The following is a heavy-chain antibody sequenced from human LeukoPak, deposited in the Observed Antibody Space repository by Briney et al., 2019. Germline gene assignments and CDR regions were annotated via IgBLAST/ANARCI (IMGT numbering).Heavy chain of an antibody. CDR1: GGSISSFY. J-gene: IGHJ3*01. CDR2: IFYSGNT. V-gene: IGHV4-59*08. Sequence: PSETLSLTCTVSGGSISSFYWNWIRQPPGKGLEWIGYIFYSGNTNYNPSLKSRVTISIDTSKNQFSLKLSSVTAADTAVYYCARHSRYSAPSGPTWGQGTMITVSS. D-gene: IGHD2-2*02. CDR3: ARHSRYSAPSGPT.